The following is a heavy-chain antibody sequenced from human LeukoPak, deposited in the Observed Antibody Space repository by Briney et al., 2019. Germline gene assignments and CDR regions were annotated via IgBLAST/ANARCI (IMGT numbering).Heavy chain of an antibody. CDR3: AKELGTYYDFWNGYYMIHYYGMDV. Sequence: GGSLRLSCAASGLTFSSHWMHWVRQAPGKGLVWVSRITNDGSSTTYADSVKGRFTISRDNSKNTLYLQMNSLRAEDTAVYYCAKELGTYYDFWNGYYMIHYYGMDVWGQGTTVTVSS. CDR2: ITNDGSST. V-gene: IGHV3-74*01. J-gene: IGHJ6*02. D-gene: IGHD3-3*01. CDR1: GLTFSSHW.